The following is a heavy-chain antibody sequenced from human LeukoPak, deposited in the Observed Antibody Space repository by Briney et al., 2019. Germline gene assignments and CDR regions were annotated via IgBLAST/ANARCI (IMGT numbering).Heavy chain of an antibody. CDR2: ISSSSIYI. D-gene: IGHD2-21*01. V-gene: IGHV3-21*01. CDR3: ARDLWSPADF. CDR1: GFTFSSYN. Sequence: GGSLRLSCAASGFTFSSYNMNWVRQAPGKGLEWVSCISSSSIYIYYADSVKGRFTISRDNAKNSLYLQMNSLRAEDTAVYYCARDLWSPADFWGQGTLVTASS. J-gene: IGHJ4*02.